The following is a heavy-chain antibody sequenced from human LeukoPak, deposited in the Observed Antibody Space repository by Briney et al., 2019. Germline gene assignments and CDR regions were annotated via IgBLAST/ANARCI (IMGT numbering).Heavy chain of an antibody. Sequence: PSETLSLTCTVSGGSISSYYWSWIRQPPGKGLEWIGYIYYSGSTNYNPSLKSRVTISVDTSKNQFSLKLSSVTAADTAVYYCARAPYGSGSYYGCYMDVWGKGTTVTISS. CDR3: ARAPYGSGSYYGCYMDV. D-gene: IGHD3-10*01. V-gene: IGHV4-59*01. J-gene: IGHJ6*03. CDR2: IYYSGST. CDR1: GGSISSYY.